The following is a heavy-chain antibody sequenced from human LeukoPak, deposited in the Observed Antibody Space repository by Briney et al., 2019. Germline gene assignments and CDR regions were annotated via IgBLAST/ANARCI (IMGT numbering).Heavy chain of an antibody. D-gene: IGHD5-24*01. Sequence: SETLSLTCTVSGDSIRSHFYNWVRQPPGKGLEWIGVTHESESTNYNPSLKGRVTTSVDTSKNQFSLRLASVTAADTAAYYCVIGRGWLPDYWGQGTLVTVSS. V-gene: IGHV4-59*11. CDR3: VIGRGWLPDY. J-gene: IGHJ4*02. CDR2: THESEST. CDR1: GDSIRSHF.